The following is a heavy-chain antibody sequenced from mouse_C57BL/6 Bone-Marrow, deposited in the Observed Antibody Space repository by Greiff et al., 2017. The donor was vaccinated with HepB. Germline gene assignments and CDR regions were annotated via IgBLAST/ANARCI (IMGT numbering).Heavy chain of an antibody. V-gene: IGHV5-6*01. J-gene: IGHJ1*03. D-gene: IGHD1-1*01. CDR3: ARHKNYYGSSYRYFGDV. CDR2: ISSGGSYT. Sequence: EVQLQESGGDLVKPGGSLKLSCAASGFTFSSYGMSWVRQTPDKRLEWVATISSGGSYTYYPDSVKGRFTISRDNAKNTLYLQMSSLKSEDTAMYYCARHKNYYGSSYRYFGDVWGTGTTVTVSS. CDR1: GFTFSSYG.